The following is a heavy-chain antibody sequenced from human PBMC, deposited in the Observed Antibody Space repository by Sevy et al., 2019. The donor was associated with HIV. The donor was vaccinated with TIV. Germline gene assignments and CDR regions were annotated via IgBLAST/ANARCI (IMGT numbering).Heavy chain of an antibody. D-gene: IGHD5-12*01. Sequence: SETLSLTCTVSGGSISAYYWSWIRQPPGKPLVYIGYIYYTGSTNYNPSLKSRVTISVDTSKNQFSLKLNSVTAADTAVYFCARAPPVRSGDDSLNWFDPWGQGTLVTVSS. CDR3: ARAPPVRSGDDSLNWFDP. CDR1: GGSISAYY. CDR2: IYYTGST. J-gene: IGHJ5*02. V-gene: IGHV4-59*01.